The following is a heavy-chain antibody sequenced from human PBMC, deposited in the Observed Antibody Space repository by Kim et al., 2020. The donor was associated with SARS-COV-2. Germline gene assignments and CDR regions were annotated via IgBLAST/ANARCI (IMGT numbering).Heavy chain of an antibody. D-gene: IGHD1-26*01. CDR1: GYTFTRND. Sequence: ASVKVSCKTSGYTFTRNDIHWVRQAPGQRLEWMGWISVGNGDTKYSQKFQGRVTLTSDTSASAAYMELSSPGSEDTAVYYCARSRSLDYWGQGTLVTVSS. J-gene: IGHJ4*02. V-gene: IGHV1-3*01. CDR2: ISVGNGDT. CDR3: ARSRSLDY.